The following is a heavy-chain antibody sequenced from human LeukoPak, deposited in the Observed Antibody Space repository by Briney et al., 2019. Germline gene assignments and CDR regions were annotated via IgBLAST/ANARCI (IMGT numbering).Heavy chain of an antibody. CDR1: GGSISSYY. Sequence: SETLSLTCTVSGGSISSYYWSWIRRPAGKGLERIGRIYTSGSTNYNPSLKSRVTMSVDTSKNQFSLKLSSVTAADTAVYYCARAGGIAVAGEYYYYYGMDVWGQGTTVTVSS. CDR2: IYTSGST. D-gene: IGHD6-19*01. CDR3: ARAGGIAVAGEYYYYYGMDV. V-gene: IGHV4-4*07. J-gene: IGHJ6*02.